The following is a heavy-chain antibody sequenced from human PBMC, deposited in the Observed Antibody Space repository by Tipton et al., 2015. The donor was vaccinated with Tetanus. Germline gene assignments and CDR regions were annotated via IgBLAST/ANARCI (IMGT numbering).Heavy chain of an antibody. V-gene: IGHV4-34*01. CDR1: GGSFSGYY. D-gene: IGHD6-13*01. CDR3: ARGGGSSWYQDYYYYYGMDV. Sequence: TLSLTCAVYGGSFSGYYWSWIRQPPGKGLEWIGEINHSGSTNYNPSLKSRVTISVGTSKNQFSLKLSSVTAADTAVYYCARGGGSSWYQDYYYYYGMDVWGQGTTVTVSS. J-gene: IGHJ6*02. CDR2: INHSGST.